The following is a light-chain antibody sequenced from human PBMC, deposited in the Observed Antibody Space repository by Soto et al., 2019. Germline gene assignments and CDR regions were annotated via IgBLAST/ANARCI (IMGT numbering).Light chain of an antibody. CDR1: SSDIGGSDY. CDR2: EVS. Sequence: QSVLTQAASVSGSPGQSITISCTGTSSDIGGSDYVSWYQKHPGKAPKVLIYEVSDRPSGVSDRFSGSKSGNTASLTISGLQAEDEADYYCSSYVTSGTLVFGGGTKLTVL. V-gene: IGLV2-14*01. CDR3: SSYVTSGTLV. J-gene: IGLJ3*02.